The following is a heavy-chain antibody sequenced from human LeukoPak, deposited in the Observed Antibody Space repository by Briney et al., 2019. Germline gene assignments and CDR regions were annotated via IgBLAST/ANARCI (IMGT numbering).Heavy chain of an antibody. CDR2: ISSSSSYI. CDR3: ARDHLELRSYYYYYMGV. Sequence: PGGSLRLSCAASGFTFSSYSMNWVRQAPGKGLEWVSSISSSSSYIYYADSVKGRFTISRDNAKNSLYLQMNSLRAEDTAVYYCARDHLELRSYYYYYMGVWGKGTTVTVSS. D-gene: IGHD1-7*01. CDR1: GFTFSSYS. V-gene: IGHV3-21*01. J-gene: IGHJ6*03.